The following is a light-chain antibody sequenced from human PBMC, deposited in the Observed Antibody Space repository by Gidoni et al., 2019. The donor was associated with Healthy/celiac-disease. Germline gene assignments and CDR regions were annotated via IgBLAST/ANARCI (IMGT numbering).Light chain of an antibody. Sequence: ELVLTQSPATLSLSPGERATRSCRASQRVSSYLAWYQQKPGPAPRLLIYDASNRATGIPARFSGSGSGTDFTLTISSLEPEDFAVYYCQQRSNWIFTFGPGTKVDIK. CDR2: DAS. CDR3: QQRSNWIFT. J-gene: IGKJ3*01. CDR1: QRVSSY. V-gene: IGKV3-11*01.